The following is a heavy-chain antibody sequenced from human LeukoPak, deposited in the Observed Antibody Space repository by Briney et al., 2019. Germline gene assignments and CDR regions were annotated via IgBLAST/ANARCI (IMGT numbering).Heavy chain of an antibody. CDR1: GFTFSSYA. D-gene: IGHD2-2*01. V-gene: IGHV3-7*01. CDR3: ARGGYQLQY. CDR2: IKEDGSEK. Sequence: GGSLRLSCAASGFTFSSYAMSWVRQAPGKGLEWVANIKEDGSEKYYVDSVKGRFTISRDNAKNSLYLQMNSLRAEDTAVYYCARGGYQLQYWGQGTLVTVSS. J-gene: IGHJ4*02.